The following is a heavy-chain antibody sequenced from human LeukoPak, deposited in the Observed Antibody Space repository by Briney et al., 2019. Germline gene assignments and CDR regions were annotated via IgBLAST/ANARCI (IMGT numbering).Heavy chain of an antibody. V-gene: IGHV1-24*01. D-gene: IGHD4-17*01. CDR2: FDPEDGET. Sequence: ASVKVSCKVSGYTLTELSMHWVRQAPGKGLEWMGGFDPEDGETIYAQKFQGRVTMTEDTSTDTAYMELSSLGSEDTAVYYCATPNLMDYGDHTSLHYFDYWGQGTLVTVSS. CDR3: ATPNLMDYGDHTSLHYFDY. J-gene: IGHJ4*02. CDR1: GYTLTELS.